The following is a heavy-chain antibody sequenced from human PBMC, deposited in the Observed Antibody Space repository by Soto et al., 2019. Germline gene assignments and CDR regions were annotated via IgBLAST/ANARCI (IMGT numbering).Heavy chain of an antibody. CDR3: ARESGYCSSTSCDFYFYGMDV. Sequence: AGGSLRLSCAASGFTVSSNYMSWVRQAPGKGLEWVSVIYSGGSTYYADSVKGRFTISRDNAKNSLYLQMNSLRDDDTAVYYCARESGYCSSTSCDFYFYGMDVPGPRTTVTVS. J-gene: IGHJ6*02. CDR2: IYSGGST. CDR1: GFTVSSNY. D-gene: IGHD2-2*01. V-gene: IGHV3-53*01.